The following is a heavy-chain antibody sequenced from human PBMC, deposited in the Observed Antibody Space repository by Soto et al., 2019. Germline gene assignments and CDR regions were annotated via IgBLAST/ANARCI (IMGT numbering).Heavy chain of an antibody. V-gene: IGHV3-48*01. D-gene: IGHD3-3*01. J-gene: IGHJ6*03. CDR2: ISSSSSTI. Sequence: EVQLVESGGGLVQPGGSLRLSCAASGFTFSSYSMNWVRQAPGKGLEWVSYISSSSSTIYYADSVKGRFTISRDNAKNSLYLQMNSLGAEDTAVYYCARGFGINGYMDVWGKGTTVTVSS. CDR1: GFTFSSYS. CDR3: ARGFGINGYMDV.